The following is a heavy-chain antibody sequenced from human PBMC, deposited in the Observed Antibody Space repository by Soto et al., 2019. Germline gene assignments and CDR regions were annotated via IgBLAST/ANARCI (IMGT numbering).Heavy chain of an antibody. V-gene: IGHV3-53*02. J-gene: IGHJ4*02. Sequence: EVQLVETGGGLIQPGGSLRLSCGVSGFSVSDNYMTWVRQAPGKGLEWVSIIYSGGSSFHIDSVKDRFSVSRDTSKNTVFLQMNSLRPEDTAVYYCARRVSSWWYFDLWGQGIQVTVSS. CDR2: IYSGGSS. CDR1: GFSVSDNY. CDR3: ARRVSSWWYFDL. D-gene: IGHD6-13*01.